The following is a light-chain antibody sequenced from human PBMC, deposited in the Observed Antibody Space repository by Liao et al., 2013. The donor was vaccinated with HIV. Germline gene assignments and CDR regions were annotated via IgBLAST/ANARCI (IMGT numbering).Light chain of an antibody. CDR1: KLGDKH. CDR2: QDT. Sequence: SYELTQPPSVSVSPGQTASITCSGDKLGDKHASWYQQKPGQSPVLVIYQDTKRPSGIPERFTGSNSGDTATLTISGTQTLDEADYYCQTWDSSNMIFGGGTKLTVL. CDR3: QTWDSSNMI. J-gene: IGLJ2*01. V-gene: IGLV3-1*01.